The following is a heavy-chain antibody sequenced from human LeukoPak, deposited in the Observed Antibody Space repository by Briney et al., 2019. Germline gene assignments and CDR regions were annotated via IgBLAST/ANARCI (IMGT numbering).Heavy chain of an antibody. CDR1: GFTFSDYY. CDR3: ARPRRDCGGDCYCFDY. J-gene: IGHJ4*02. D-gene: IGHD2-21*02. V-gene: IGHV3-11*01. CDR2: ISSSGSTI. Sequence: GGSLRLSCAASGFTFSDYYMSWIRQAPGKGLEWVSYISSSGSTIYYADSVKGRFTISRDNAKNSQYLQMNSLRAEDTAVYYCARPRRDCGGDCYCFDYWGQGTLVTVSS.